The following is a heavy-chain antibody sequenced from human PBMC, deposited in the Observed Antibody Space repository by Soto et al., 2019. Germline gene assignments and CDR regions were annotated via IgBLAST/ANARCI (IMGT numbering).Heavy chain of an antibody. V-gene: IGHV4-61*03. CDR1: GGSVSSGPYY. D-gene: IGHD5-18*01. Sequence: QVQLQESGPGLVKPSETLSLPCTVSGGSVSSGPYYWTWIRQPPGKVLEWIGNIDYSGSTNYSPSLTSRVTISIDTSKNHFSLKLNSVPAADTAVYYCAREGGYTYGQGAFDYWGQGMLVTVSS. J-gene: IGHJ4*02. CDR2: IDYSGST. CDR3: AREGGYTYGQGAFDY.